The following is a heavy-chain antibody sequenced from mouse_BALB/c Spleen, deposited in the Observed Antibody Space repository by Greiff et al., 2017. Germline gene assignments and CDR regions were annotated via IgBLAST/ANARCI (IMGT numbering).Heavy chain of an antibody. V-gene: IGHV7-3*02. J-gene: IGHJ4*01. CDR2: IRNKANGYTT. Sequence: DVKLVESGGGLVQPGGSLRLSCATSGFTFTDYYMSWVRQPPGKALEWLGFIRNKANGYTTEYSASVKGRFTISRDNSQSILYLQMNTLRAEDSATYYCARDGDYEGDYWGQGTSVTVSS. D-gene: IGHD1-1*01. CDR1: GFTFTDYY. CDR3: ARDGDYEGDY.